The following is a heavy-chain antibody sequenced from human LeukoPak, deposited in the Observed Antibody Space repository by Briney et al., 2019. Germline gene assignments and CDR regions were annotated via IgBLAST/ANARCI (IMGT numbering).Heavy chain of an antibody. CDR1: GGSISSGGYS. J-gene: IGHJ4*02. CDR3: ARASDCGGDCYYFDY. D-gene: IGHD2-21*02. CDR2: IYHSGST. Sequence: SETLSLTRAVSGGSISSGGYSWSWIRQPPGKGLEWIGYIYHSGSTYYNPSLKSRVTISVDRSKNQFSLKLSSVTAADTAVYYCARASDCGGDCYYFDYWGQGTLVTVSS. V-gene: IGHV4-30-2*01.